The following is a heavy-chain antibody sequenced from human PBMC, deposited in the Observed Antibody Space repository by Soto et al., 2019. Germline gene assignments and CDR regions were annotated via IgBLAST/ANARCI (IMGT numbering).Heavy chain of an antibody. Sequence: SETLSLTCNVSGGSISGYYWSWIRQSPGEGLEYIGYIYYRGSTNYNSSLKSRVTMSVDTSRNQFSLKMNSVTAADTAVYYCARQQLLPFYYALDVWGPGTTVTVSS. V-gene: IGHV4-59*01. CDR2: IYYRGST. D-gene: IGHD1-26*01. CDR1: GGSISGYY. CDR3: ARQQLLPFYYALDV. J-gene: IGHJ6*02.